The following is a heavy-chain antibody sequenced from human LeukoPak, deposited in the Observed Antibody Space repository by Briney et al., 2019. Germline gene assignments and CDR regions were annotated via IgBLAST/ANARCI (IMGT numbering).Heavy chain of an antibody. CDR1: GGSISSYY. J-gene: IGHJ4*02. D-gene: IGHD3-10*01. V-gene: IGHV4-59*01. CDR3: ARGTLFNGDLATGDY. CDR2: IYYSGST. Sequence: SETLSLTCTVSGGSISSYYWSWIRQPPGKGLEWIRYIYYSGSTNYNPSLKSRVTISVDTSKNQFSLKLSSVTAADTAVYYCARGTLFNGDLATGDYWGQGTLVTVSS.